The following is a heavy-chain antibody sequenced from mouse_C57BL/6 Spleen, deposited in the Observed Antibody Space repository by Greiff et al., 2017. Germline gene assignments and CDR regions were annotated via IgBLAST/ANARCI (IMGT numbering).Heavy chain of an antibody. J-gene: IGHJ3*01. D-gene: IGHD1-1*01. V-gene: IGHV14-1*01. CDR3: ARNYGSSSWFAY. CDR1: GFNIKDYY. CDR2: IDPEDGDT. Sequence: VQLQQSGAELVRPGASVKLSCTASGFNIKDYYMHWVKQRPEQGLEWIGRIDPEDGDTEYAPKFQGKATMTADTSSSTAYMQLKSLTSEDSAVYYCARNYGSSSWFAYWGQGTLVTVSA.